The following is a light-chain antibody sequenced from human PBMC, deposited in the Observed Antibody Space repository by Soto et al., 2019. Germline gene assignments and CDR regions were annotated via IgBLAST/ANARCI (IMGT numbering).Light chain of an antibody. Sequence: QSALTQPASVSGSPGQSVTISCTGTSSDVGAYNLVSWYQQYPGKAPKLIIYEVSNRPSGVSNRFSGSKSGNTASLTISGLQAEDEAEYYCCTSYEGGGKYVFGTGTKVTVL. V-gene: IGLV2-14*01. CDR3: TSYEGGGKYV. CDR1: SSDVGAYNL. CDR2: EVS. J-gene: IGLJ1*01.